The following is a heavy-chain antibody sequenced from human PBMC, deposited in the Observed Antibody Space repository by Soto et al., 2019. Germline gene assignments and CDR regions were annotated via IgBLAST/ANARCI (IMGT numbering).Heavy chain of an antibody. Sequence: PGWSLRLSCAASGFTLSSYAMSWVRQAPGKGLEWVSAISGSGGSTYYADSVKGRFTISRDNSKNTLYLQMNSLRAEDTAVYYCANQYYVSGSYPHRVAYWGQGTLVTFSS. CDR3: ANQYYVSGSYPHRVAY. V-gene: IGHV3-23*01. CDR2: ISGSGGST. CDR1: GFTLSSYA. D-gene: IGHD3-10*01. J-gene: IGHJ4*02.